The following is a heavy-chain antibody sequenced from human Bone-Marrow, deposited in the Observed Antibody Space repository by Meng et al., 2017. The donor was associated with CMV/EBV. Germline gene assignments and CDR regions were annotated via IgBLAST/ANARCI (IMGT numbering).Heavy chain of an antibody. CDR3: ARDPGAVGGYESAGKDV. V-gene: IGHV4-39*07. D-gene: IGHD5-12*01. CDR2: SYYSGST. CDR1: GGSISSTSYY. J-gene: IGHJ6*02. Sequence: SETLSLTCTVSGGSISSTSYYWGWIRQPPGKGLEWIGNSYYSGSTYYNPSLKSRVTISVDTSKNQFSLKLTSVTAADTAVYYCARDPGAVGGYESAGKDVWGQGTTVTVSS.